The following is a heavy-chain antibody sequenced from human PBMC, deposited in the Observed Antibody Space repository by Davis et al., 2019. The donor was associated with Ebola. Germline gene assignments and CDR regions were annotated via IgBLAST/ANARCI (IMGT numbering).Heavy chain of an antibody. D-gene: IGHD6-6*01. J-gene: IGHJ4*02. V-gene: IGHV3-33*08. CDR1: GFSFDAYA. CDR3: ARETSADF. CDR2: IWYEGTDG. Sequence: GESLKISCEASGFSFDAYAMHWVRQAPGKGLEWVSSIWYEGTDGNYADSVRGRFIISRDNAKNSLYLQMTSLGAEDTGVYYCARETSADFWGQGTLVTVSS.